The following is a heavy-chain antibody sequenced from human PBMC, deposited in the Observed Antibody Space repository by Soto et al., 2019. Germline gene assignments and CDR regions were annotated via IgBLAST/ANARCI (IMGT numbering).Heavy chain of an antibody. V-gene: IGHV3-48*03. CDR1: GFTFISYG. CDR2: IDSGAATI. Sequence: VQLVESGGGLVQPGGSLRLSCAASGFTFISYGMTWARQAPGMGLEWVAHIDSGAATISYSDSVRGRFTSSRDNARNSLSLQTNSLRAEDTAIYYCATDRDGVEAFDYWGQGTLVTVSS. CDR3: ATDRDGVEAFDY. D-gene: IGHD2-8*01. J-gene: IGHJ4*02.